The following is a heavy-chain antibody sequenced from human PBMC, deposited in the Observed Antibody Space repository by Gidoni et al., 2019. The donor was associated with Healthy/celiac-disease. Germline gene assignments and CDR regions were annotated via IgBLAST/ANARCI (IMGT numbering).Heavy chain of an antibody. D-gene: IGHD3-10*01. CDR2: ISGSGGST. CDR1: GFTCSSYA. CDR3: ATWNTYGSGSLNPFDY. V-gene: IGHV3-23*01. Sequence: EVQLLESGGGLVQPGGSLRLSWEASGFTCSSYAMSWVRQAPGKGREWVSAISGSGGSTYYADSVKGRFTISRDNSKNTLYLQMNSLRAEDTAVYYCATWNTYGSGSLNPFDYWGQGTLVTVSS. J-gene: IGHJ4*02.